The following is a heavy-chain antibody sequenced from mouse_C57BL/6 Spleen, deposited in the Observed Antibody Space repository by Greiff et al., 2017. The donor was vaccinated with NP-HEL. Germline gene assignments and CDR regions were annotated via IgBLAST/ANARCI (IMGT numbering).Heavy chain of an antibody. J-gene: IGHJ2*01. D-gene: IGHD1-1*01. V-gene: IGHV14-4*01. CDR1: GFNIKDDY. Sequence: VQLQQSGAELVRPGASVKLSCTASGFNIKDDYMHWVKQRPEQGLEWIGWIDPENGDTEYASKFQGKATITADTSSNTAYLQLSSLTSEDTAVYYCTTYTTGVGHFDYWGQGTTLTVSS. CDR2: IDPENGDT. CDR3: TTYTTGVGHFDY.